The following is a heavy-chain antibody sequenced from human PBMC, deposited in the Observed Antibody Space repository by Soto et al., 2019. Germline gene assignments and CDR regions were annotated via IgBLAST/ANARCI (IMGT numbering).Heavy chain of an antibody. CDR1: GGSFSGYY. V-gene: IGHV4-34*01. CDR3: ARGYSFRKMERYPEDNYYYYYYMDV. CDR2: INHSGST. D-gene: IGHD2-15*01. Sequence: SETLSLTCAVYGGSFSGYYWSWIRQPPGKGLEWIGEINHSGSTNYNPSLKSRVTISVDTSKNQFSLKLSSVTAADTAVYYCARGYSFRKMERYPEDNYYYYYYMDVWGKGTTVTVSS. J-gene: IGHJ6*03.